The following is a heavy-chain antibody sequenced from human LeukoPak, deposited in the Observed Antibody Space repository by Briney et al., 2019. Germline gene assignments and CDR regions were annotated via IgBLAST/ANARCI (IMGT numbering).Heavy chain of an antibody. V-gene: IGHV4-34*01. J-gene: IGHJ4*02. CDR3: ARSPTYCSSSNCPVGYSGYDLDY. CDR2: LNHSGSP. D-gene: IGHD5-12*01. Sequence: LSPACALDARSFTGTYWGWTRHSPGKGPERIGELNHSGSPNYKSSLKSRVTISVDTSKNQFSLRVSSVTAADMGLYYCARSPTYCSSSNCPVGYSGYDLDYWGQGTLVTVSS. CDR1: ARSFTGTY.